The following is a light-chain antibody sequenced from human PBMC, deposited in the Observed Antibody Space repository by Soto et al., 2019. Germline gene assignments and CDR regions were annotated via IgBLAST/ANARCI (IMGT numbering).Light chain of an antibody. CDR1: QSLLHSNGYNY. V-gene: IGKV2-28*01. CDR3: MQALPAPFT. Sequence: EIVMTQSPLSLPVTPGEPASISCKSSQSLLHSNGYNYLDWYLQKPGQSPQLLIYAGSNRASGVPVRFSGSGSGTDFTIKRRRVEAVDVVVYYCMQALPAPFTFGPGTKVEI. CDR2: AGS. J-gene: IGKJ3*01.